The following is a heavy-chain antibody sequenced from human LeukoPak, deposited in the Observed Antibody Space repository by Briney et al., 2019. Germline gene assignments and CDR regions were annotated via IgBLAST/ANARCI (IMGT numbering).Heavy chain of an antibody. D-gene: IGHD3-16*01. CDR1: GYRFTYDW. CDR2: IYPDDSDT. Sequence: GESLKISCRVSGYRFTYDWIGWVRRMPGKGLEWVGIIYPDDSDTRYSPSFEGQVTISADKSINTAFLQWSSLKASDTAMYYCATSTFGGGYYYYYMDVWGMGTSVIVSS. CDR3: ATSTFGGGYYYYYMDV. V-gene: IGHV5-51*01. J-gene: IGHJ6*03.